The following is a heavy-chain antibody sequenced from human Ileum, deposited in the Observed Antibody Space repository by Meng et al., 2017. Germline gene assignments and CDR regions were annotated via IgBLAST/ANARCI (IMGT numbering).Heavy chain of an antibody. D-gene: IGHD4-23*01. Sequence: LQGAGPGPVKPSGTLSLTCAVSSGSITSDTYWSWVRLPPGKGLEWIGQISHSGSTFYNPSLKSRVTMSVDKSKSQFSLMLTSVTAADTAVYYCARHGGYYQGFWGQGTLVTVSS. CDR3: ARHGGYYQGF. CDR1: SGSITSDTY. V-gene: IGHV4-4*02. CDR2: ISHSGST. J-gene: IGHJ4*02.